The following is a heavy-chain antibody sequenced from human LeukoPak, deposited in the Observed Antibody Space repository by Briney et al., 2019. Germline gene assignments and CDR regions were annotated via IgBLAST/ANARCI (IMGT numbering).Heavy chain of an antibody. CDR3: VYLSSSWYGNDY. J-gene: IGHJ4*02. V-gene: IGHV3-53*01. D-gene: IGHD6-13*01. Sequence: GGSLRLSCAASGFTVSSNYMSWVRQAPGKGLEWVSVIYSGGSTYYADSVKGRFTISRDNSKNTLYLQMNSLRAEDTAVYYCVYLSSSWYGNDYWGQGTLVTVSS. CDR1: GFTVSSNY. CDR2: IYSGGST.